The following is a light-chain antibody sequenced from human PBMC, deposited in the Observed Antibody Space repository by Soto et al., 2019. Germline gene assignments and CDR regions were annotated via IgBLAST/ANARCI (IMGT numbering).Light chain of an antibody. CDR3: QQRNSYPYT. V-gene: IGKV1-9*01. Sequence: DIQLTQSPSFLSASVGDRVTITCRASQCIHRYLAWYHQKPGQAPKLLIYAASTLQSGVPSRFSGSGSGTDFTLTISSLQPEDFATYYCQQRNSYPYTFGQGTKLEIK. CDR2: AAS. J-gene: IGKJ2*01. CDR1: QCIHRY.